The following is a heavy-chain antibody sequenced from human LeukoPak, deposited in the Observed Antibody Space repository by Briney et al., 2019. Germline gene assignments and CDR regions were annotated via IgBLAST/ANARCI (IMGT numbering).Heavy chain of an antibody. V-gene: IGHV3-23*05. CDR2: INNNGGGT. D-gene: IGHD2-15*01. CDR1: GFTFSSYA. J-gene: IGHJ4*02. Sequence: GGSLRLSCAASGFTFSSYAMSWVRQAPGKGLEWVSHINNNGGGTSYADSVKGRFTISRDNSKNTLYVHLNSLRAEDTAVYYCAKPHTPYCSGATCYLFDFWGQGTLVTVSS. CDR3: AKPHTPYCSGATCYLFDF.